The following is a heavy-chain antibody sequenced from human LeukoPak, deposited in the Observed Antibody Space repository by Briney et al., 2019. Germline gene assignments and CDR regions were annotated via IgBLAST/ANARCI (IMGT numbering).Heavy chain of an antibody. V-gene: IGHV1-69*01. CDR2: IIPIFGTA. CDR1: GGTFSSYA. J-gene: IGHJ5*02. Sequence: SVKVSCKASGGTFSSYAISWVRQAPGQGLEWMGGIIPIFGTANYAQKFQGGVTITADESTSTAYMELSSLRSEDTAVYYCARAYCGGDCYTYRNWFDPWGQGTLVTVSS. D-gene: IGHD2-21*01. CDR3: ARAYCGGDCYTYRNWFDP.